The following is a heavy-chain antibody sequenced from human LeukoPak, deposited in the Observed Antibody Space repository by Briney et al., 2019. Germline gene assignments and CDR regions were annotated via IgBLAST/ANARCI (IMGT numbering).Heavy chain of an antibody. J-gene: IGHJ4*02. CDR1: GGSISSSSYY. D-gene: IGHD3-10*01. V-gene: IGHV4-39*07. Sequence: SETLSLTCIVSGGSISSSSYYWGWIRQPPGKGLEWIGCIYYSGTTYYNPSLRSRVTISVDTSKNQFSLKLSSVTAADTAVYYCARANYVLLWFGELLTYYFDYWGQGTLVTVSS. CDR2: IYYSGTT. CDR3: ARANYVLLWFGELLTYYFDY.